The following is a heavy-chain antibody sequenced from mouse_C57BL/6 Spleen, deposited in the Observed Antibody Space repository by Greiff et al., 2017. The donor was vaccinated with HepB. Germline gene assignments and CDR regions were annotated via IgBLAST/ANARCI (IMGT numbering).Heavy chain of an antibody. Sequence: EVQLQQSGTVLARPGASVKMSCKTSGYTFTSYWMHWVKQRPGQGLEWIGAIYPGNRDTSYNQKFKGQAKLTAVTSASTAYMELSSLTKEDSAVYYCTRRDSNYDLYFDVWGTGTTVTVSS. CDR2: IYPGNRDT. J-gene: IGHJ1*03. CDR3: TRRDSNYDLYFDV. D-gene: IGHD2-5*01. CDR1: GYTFTSYW. V-gene: IGHV1-5*01.